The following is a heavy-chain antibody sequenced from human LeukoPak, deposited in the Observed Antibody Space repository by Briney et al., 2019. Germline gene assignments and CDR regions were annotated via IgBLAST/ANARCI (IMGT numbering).Heavy chain of an antibody. CDR3: ASSLYDYVWGSYYM. D-gene: IGHD3-16*01. J-gene: IGHJ4*02. V-gene: IGHV5-51*02. CDR1: GYSFTGYM. CDR2: LYLVDSDT. Sequence: GGALKNSCKGSGYSFTGYMTGWGRQMPGKGVEWMGLLYLVDSDTSYSPSFQGQVSISDDKSIRTAYLKWSSLKASDTAMYYCASSLYDYVWGSYYMWGQGTLVTVSS.